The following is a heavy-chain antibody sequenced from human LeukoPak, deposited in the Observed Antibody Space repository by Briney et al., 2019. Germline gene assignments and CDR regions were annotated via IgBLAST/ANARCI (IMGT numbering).Heavy chain of an antibody. V-gene: IGHV3-23*01. Sequence: GGSLRLSCAASGFTFSSYAMSWVRQAPGKGLEWVSAISGSGGSTYYADSVKGRFTISRDNSKNTLYLQMNSLRAEDTAIYYCAKDLQQWLSLIDYWGQETLVTVSS. CDR2: ISGSGGST. CDR3: AKDLQQWLSLIDY. CDR1: GFTFSSYA. D-gene: IGHD6-19*01. J-gene: IGHJ4*02.